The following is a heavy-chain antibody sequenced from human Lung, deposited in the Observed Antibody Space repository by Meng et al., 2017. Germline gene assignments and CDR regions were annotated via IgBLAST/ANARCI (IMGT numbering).Heavy chain of an antibody. CDR1: GCNFSNYA. V-gene: IGHV3-23*01. D-gene: IGHD2-8*02. CDR3: ARGTRVSCTGVICYPFDF. CDR2: TAATDGGT. Sequence: EVQLLESGGGLVQPGGSLRLSFAASGCNFSNYAMGWVRQAPEKGLEWVSATAATDGGTYHAASVRGRFTISRDNSKNTLSLQMNSLRADDTAIYYCARGTRVSCTGVICYPFDFWGQGTLVTVSS. J-gene: IGHJ4*02.